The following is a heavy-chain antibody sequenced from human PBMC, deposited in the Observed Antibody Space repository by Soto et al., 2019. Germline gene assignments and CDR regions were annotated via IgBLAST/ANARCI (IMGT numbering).Heavy chain of an antibody. Sequence: GGSLRLSCAASEFTFSNYAMSWVRQAPGKGLEWVSAISYGGGTTYYADSVKGRFTISRGNSKNTLYLQMNSLRAEDTAVYYCASGDYGYYYGMDVWGQGTTVTVSS. D-gene: IGHD4-17*01. V-gene: IGHV3-23*01. CDR1: EFTFSNYA. J-gene: IGHJ6*02. CDR2: ISYGGGTT. CDR3: ASGDYGYYYGMDV.